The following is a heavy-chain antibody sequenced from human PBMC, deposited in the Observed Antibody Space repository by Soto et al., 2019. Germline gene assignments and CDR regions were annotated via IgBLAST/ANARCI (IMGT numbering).Heavy chain of an antibody. J-gene: IGHJ4*02. CDR1: GNSISTGAYY. CDR2: IFYSGNT. CDR3: ARDRGVPAVTITSPDY. D-gene: IGHD2-2*01. V-gene: IGHV4-31*03. Sequence: SETLSLTCTVSGNSISTGAYYWSWLRQHPVKGLEWIGHIFYSGNTHYSPSLESRVTISVDTSKNQFSIKLTSVTVADTAVYYCARDRGVPAVTITSPDYWGQGTLVTVSS.